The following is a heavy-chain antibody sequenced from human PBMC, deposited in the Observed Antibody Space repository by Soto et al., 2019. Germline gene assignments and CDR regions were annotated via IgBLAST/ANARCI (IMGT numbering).Heavy chain of an antibody. Sequence: QITLKESGPTLVKPTQTLTLTCTFSGFSLSSNGVGVGWIRQPPGKALEWLALIYWDDDKRYSPSLKSRLTITKDTSKNHVVLTLTKLDTVDTATYYCAGGGWTTYYSPFFDYWGQGTLVTVSS. CDR3: AGGGWTTYYSPFFDY. V-gene: IGHV2-5*02. CDR2: IYWDDDK. CDR1: GFSLSSNGVG. D-gene: IGHD3-10*01. J-gene: IGHJ4*02.